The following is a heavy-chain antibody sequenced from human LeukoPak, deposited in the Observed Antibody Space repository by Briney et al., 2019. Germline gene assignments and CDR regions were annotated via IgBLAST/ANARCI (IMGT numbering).Heavy chain of an antibody. J-gene: IGHJ3*01. V-gene: IGHV3-30*02. CDR3: AKDGRQRKTYFYGSESANAFDF. CDR2: IRYDGSNK. D-gene: IGHD3-10*01. Sequence: GGSLRLSCAASGFTFSSYGMHWVRQAPGKGLEWVAFIRYDGSNKYYADSVKGRFTISRDNSKNTLYLQMNSLRAEDTAVYYCAKDGRQRKTYFYGSESANAFDFWGQGTMVTVSP. CDR1: GFTFSSYG.